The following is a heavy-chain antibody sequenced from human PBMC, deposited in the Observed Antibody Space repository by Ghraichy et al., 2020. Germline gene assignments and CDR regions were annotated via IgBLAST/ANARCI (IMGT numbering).Heavy chain of an antibody. V-gene: IGHV3-72*01. CDR3: VRFVTGTGIDH. CDR1: GFTFSDYF. J-gene: IGHJ4*02. Sequence: GGSLRLSCAASGFTFSDYFMDWVRQAPGQGLEWLGRPRKKNTAEYAASVKGRFIISRDDPRNSLYLQMNRLKTEDTAVYYCVRFVTGTGIDHWGQGTLVTVSS. D-gene: IGHD2-21*02. CDR2: PRKKNTA.